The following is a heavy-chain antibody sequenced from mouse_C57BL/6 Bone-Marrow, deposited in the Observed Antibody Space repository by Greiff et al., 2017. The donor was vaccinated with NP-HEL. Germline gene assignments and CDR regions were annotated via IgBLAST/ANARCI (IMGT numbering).Heavy chain of an antibody. D-gene: IGHD1-1*01. CDR1: GFTFSDYG. J-gene: IGHJ4*01. Sequence: VQLQESGGGLVKPGGSLKLSCAASGFTFSDYGMHWVRQAPEKGLEWVAYISSGSSTIYYADTVKGRFTISRDNAKNTLFLQMTSLRSEDTAMYYCAKLRSNYAMDYWGQGTSVTVSS. CDR2: ISSGSSTI. V-gene: IGHV5-17*01. CDR3: AKLRSNYAMDY.